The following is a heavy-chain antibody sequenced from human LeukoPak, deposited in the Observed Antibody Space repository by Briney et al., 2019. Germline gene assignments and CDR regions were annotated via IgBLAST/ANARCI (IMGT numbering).Heavy chain of an antibody. CDR3: ARHDAGIAARPFDN. Sequence: SETLSLTCPVSGGSISTYYWSWIRRPPGKGLEWIAYIHASGPTNYNPSLKSRITISVETSKNQFSLKLSSVTAEVTSVYYCARHDAGIAARPFDNWGQGTLVTVSS. D-gene: IGHD6-6*01. CDR2: IHASGPT. J-gene: IGHJ4*02. V-gene: IGHV4-4*09. CDR1: GGSISTYY.